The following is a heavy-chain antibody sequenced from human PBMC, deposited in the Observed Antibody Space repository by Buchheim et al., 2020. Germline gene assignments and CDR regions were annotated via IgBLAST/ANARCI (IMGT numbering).Heavy chain of an antibody. D-gene: IGHD3-22*01. Sequence: EVQLVESGGGLVQPGGSLRLSCAASGFTFSSYSMNWVRQAPGKGLEWVSYISSSSTIYYADSVKGRFTISRDNAKNSLYLPMNSLRAEDTAVYYCASEYYDSSGYYFDYWGQGTL. J-gene: IGHJ4*02. CDR3: ASEYYDSSGYYFDY. CDR1: GFTFSSYS. CDR2: ISSSSTI. V-gene: IGHV3-48*01.